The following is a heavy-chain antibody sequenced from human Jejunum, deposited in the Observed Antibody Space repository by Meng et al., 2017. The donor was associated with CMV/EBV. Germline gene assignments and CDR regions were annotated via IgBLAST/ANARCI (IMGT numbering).Heavy chain of an antibody. Sequence: CVTAGFSVESDYGSWVRQVPGKGLGWVSVIYMSGSTYYADSVKGRFTISRDISKTTVFLQMNSLRAEDTAVYYCRRDGRGGYFAYWGRGTLVTVSS. D-gene: IGHD1-26*01. V-gene: IGHV3-53*01. J-gene: IGHJ4*01. CDR3: RRDGRGGYFAY. CDR1: GFSVESDY. CDR2: IYMSGST.